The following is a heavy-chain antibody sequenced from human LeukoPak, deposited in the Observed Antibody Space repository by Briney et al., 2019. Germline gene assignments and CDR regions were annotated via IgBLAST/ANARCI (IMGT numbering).Heavy chain of an antibody. CDR3: ARDDPLVGAHDY. J-gene: IGHJ4*02. D-gene: IGHD2-15*01. CDR1: GYTFTSYY. Sequence: ASVKVSCKASGYTFTSYYMHWVRQAPGQGLEWMGIINPSGGSTSYAQKFQGRVTMTRDTPTSTVYMELSSLRSEDTAVYYCARDDPLVGAHDYWGQGTLVTVSS. CDR2: INPSGGST. V-gene: IGHV1-46*01.